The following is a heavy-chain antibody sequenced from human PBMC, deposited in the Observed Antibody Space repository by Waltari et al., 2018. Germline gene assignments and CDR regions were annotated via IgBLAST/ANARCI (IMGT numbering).Heavy chain of an antibody. Sequence: QVQLQESGPGLVKPSQTLSLTCTVSGGSISSGSYHWSWIRQPGGKGLEWVGRIYHSGSTNCNPALTSRVTISVDTSKNQFSLRLSTVTAADTAGYYCAGNLGGYSSSWWAWGQGTLVTVSS. D-gene: IGHD6-13*01. V-gene: IGHV4-61*02. CDR1: GGSISSGSYH. J-gene: IGHJ5*02. CDR2: IYHSGST. CDR3: AGNLGGYSSSWWA.